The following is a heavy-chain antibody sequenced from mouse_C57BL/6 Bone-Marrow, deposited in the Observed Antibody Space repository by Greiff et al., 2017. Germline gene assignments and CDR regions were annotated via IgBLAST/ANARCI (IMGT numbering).Heavy chain of an antibody. D-gene: IGHD2-2*01. V-gene: IGHV1-55*01. CDR1: GFTFTSYW. CDR3: ARSGGYDVQDYLDY. J-gene: IGHJ2*01. Sequence: QVQLQQPGAELVKPGASVKMSCKASGFTFTSYWITWVKQRPGQGLGWIGDIYPGSGSTNYNDKFKCKATLTVDTSSSTAYMQLSSLTSEDSAVYYCARSGGYDVQDYLDYWGQGTTRTVSS. CDR2: IYPGSGST.